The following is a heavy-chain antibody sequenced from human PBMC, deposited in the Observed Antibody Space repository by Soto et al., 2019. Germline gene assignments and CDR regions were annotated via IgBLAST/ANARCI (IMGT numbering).Heavy chain of an antibody. Sequence: QLPLQESGPGLVKPSATLSLTCTVSGGSISSSSYYWGWIRQPPGKGLEWIVSIYYSGSTYYNPSLKSRVTISVDTSKNQFSLKLSSVTAADTAVYYCARAVQLWIRNYYYYGMDVWGQGTTVTVSS. CDR3: ARAVQLWIRNYYYYGMDV. J-gene: IGHJ6*02. CDR1: GGSISSSSYY. V-gene: IGHV4-39*01. CDR2: IYYSGST. D-gene: IGHD5-18*01.